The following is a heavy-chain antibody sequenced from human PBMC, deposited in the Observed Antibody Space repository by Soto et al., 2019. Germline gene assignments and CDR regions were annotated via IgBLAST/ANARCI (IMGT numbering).Heavy chain of an antibody. D-gene: IGHD6-13*01. CDR2: INHSGST. V-gene: IGHV4-34*01. CDR1: GGSFSGYY. Sequence: SETLSLTCAVYGGSFSGYYWSWIRQPPGKGLEWIGEINHSGSTNYNPSLKSRVTISVDTSKNQFSLKLSSVTAADTAVYYCARGYSSSWFDYWGQGTLVTVSS. CDR3: ARGYSSSWFDY. J-gene: IGHJ4*02.